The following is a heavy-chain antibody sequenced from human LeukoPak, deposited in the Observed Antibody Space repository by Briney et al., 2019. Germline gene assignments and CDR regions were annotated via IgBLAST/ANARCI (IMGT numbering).Heavy chain of an antibody. CDR2: IYYSGST. CDR1: GSSISSYY. CDR3: ARLGREGIALAGPFDY. D-gene: IGHD6-19*01. J-gene: IGHJ4*02. V-gene: IGHV4-59*01. Sequence: PSETLSLTCTVSGSSISSYYWSWIRQPPGKGLEWIGYIYYSGSTNYNPSLKSRVTISVGTSKNQFSLNLSSVTAADTAVCYCARLGREGIALAGPFDYWGQGTLVTVSS.